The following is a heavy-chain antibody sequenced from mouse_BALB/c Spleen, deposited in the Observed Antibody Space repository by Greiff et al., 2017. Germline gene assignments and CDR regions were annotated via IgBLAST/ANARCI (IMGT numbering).Heavy chain of an antibody. CDR3: ARRWLLGFDY. V-gene: IGHV1-69*01. CDR2: IDTSDSYT. J-gene: IGHJ2*01. D-gene: IGHD2-3*01. Sequence: VQLQQPGAELVMPGASVKMSCKASGYTFTDYWMHWVKQRPGQGLEWIGAIDTSDSYTSYNQKFKGKATLTVDESSSTAYMQLSSLTSEDSAVYYCARRWLLGFDYWGQGTTLTVSS. CDR1: GYTFTDYW.